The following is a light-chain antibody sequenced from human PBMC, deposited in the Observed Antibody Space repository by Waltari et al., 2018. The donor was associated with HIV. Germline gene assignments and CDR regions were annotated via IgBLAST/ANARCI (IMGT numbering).Light chain of an antibody. Sequence: EIVLTQSPATLSLSPGERATLSCRASQSVSDYLAWYQQKRGQAPRLLIYDASNRATGIPARFSGSGSGTDFTLTISGLEPEDFAVYYCQQRSKWPPPWTFGQGTKVEI. CDR2: DAS. J-gene: IGKJ1*01. CDR3: QQRSKWPPPWT. CDR1: QSVSDY. V-gene: IGKV3-11*01.